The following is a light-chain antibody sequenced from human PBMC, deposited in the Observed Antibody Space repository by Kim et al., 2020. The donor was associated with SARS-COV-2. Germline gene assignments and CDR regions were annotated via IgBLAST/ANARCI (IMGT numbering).Light chain of an antibody. CDR3: QAWDSGTAVV. CDR1: ELGDKY. CDR2: QDT. Sequence: VSPGQTARITCSGDELGDKYVFWYQQKPGQSPVLVIYQDTKRPSGIPERFSASNSGNTATLTISGTQATDEADYYCQAWDSGTAVVFGEGTQLTVL. V-gene: IGLV3-1*01. J-gene: IGLJ2*01.